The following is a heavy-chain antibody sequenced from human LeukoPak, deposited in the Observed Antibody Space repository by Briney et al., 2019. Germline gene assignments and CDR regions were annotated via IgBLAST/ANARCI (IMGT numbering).Heavy chain of an antibody. D-gene: IGHD5-12*01. J-gene: IGHJ4*02. CDR3: AILSRDGYNFSHY. CDR2: INHSGST. V-gene: IGHV4-34*01. Sequence: KPSETLSLTCAVYGGSFSGYYWSWIRQPPGKGLEWIGEINHSGSTNYNPSLKSRVTISVDTSKNQFSLKLSSVTAADTAVYYCAILSRDGYNFSHYWGQGTLVTVSS. CDR1: GGSFSGYY.